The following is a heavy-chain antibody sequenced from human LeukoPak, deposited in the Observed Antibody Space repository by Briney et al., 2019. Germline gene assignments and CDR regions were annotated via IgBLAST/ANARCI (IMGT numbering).Heavy chain of an antibody. J-gene: IGHJ4*02. CDR1: GDSITSDKW. CDR2: IHHSKSS. CDR3: ARGGYYDSSGYYAY. V-gene: IGHV4-4*02. D-gene: IGHD3-22*01. Sequence: SGTLSLTCAVSGDSITSDKWWTWVRQPPGKGLEWIGEIHHSKSSNYYPSLKSRVTISVDKSKNQFSLELNSVTAADTAVYYCARGGYYDSSGYYAYWGQGTLVTVSS.